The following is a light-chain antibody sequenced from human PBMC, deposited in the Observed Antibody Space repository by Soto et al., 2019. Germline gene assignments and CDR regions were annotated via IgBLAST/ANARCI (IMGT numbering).Light chain of an antibody. CDR2: DAS. J-gene: IGKJ4*01. Sequence: IVLKQSPDTLSLSPGERATLSCRASQSVRSNYLAWYQQNPGQAPRFLIYDASSRANGIPDRFSGSGSGTDFTLTISRLEPEDFAVYYCQQYGSTPLTFGGGTKVDIK. CDR3: QQYGSTPLT. CDR1: QSVRSNY. V-gene: IGKV3-20*01.